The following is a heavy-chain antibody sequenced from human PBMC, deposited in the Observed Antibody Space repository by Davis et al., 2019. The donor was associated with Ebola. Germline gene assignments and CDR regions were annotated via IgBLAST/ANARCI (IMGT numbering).Heavy chain of an antibody. CDR2: LSTSADT. V-gene: IGHV3-23*01. Sequence: PGGSLRLSCAASGFIFSSYVMSCVRQAPGKVLEWVSTLSTSADTYYAESVKGRFTISRDNSKNTLYRQINGLRVEDTAIYYCAKDTSNIWFDIWGQGTMVTVSS. CDR3: AKDTSNIWFDI. D-gene: IGHD1-26*01. J-gene: IGHJ3*02. CDR1: GFIFSSYV.